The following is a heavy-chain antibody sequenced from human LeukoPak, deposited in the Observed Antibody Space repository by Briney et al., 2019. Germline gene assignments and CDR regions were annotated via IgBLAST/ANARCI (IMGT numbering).Heavy chain of an antibody. Sequence: ASVKVSCKASGGTFSSYAISWVRQAPGQGLEWMGGIIPIFGTANYAQKFQGRVTITADESTSTAYMELSSLRSEDTAVYYCARGIAARRAYYYYMDVWGEGTTVTVSS. CDR3: ARGIAARRAYYYYMDV. CDR1: GGTFSSYA. V-gene: IGHV1-69*13. CDR2: IIPIFGTA. J-gene: IGHJ6*03. D-gene: IGHD6-6*01.